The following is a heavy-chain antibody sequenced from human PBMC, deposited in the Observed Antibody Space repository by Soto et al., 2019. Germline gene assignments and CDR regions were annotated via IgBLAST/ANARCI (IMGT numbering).Heavy chain of an antibody. CDR2: INPNSGGT. Sequence: ASVKVSCKASGYTFTGYYMHWVRQAPGQGLEWMGWINPNSGGTNYAQKFQGWVTMTRDTSISTAYMELRSLRSDDTAVYYCARDGRNGGYFDYWGQGTVVTVSS. V-gene: IGHV1-2*04. CDR3: ARDGRNGGYFDY. D-gene: IGHD2-8*01. J-gene: IGHJ4*02. CDR1: GYTFTGYY.